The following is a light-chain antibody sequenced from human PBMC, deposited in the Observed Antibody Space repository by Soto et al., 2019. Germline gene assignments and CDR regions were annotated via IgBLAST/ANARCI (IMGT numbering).Light chain of an antibody. Sequence: ETVLTQTPATLSLSPGQRATLSCWASQSVKTYLMWYQHKPGQAPRLLIYDTSNRATGIPDRFSGSGSGTGFTLTISNLKPEDSAVYYCQQRGNSITFGGGTKVEI. CDR3: QQRGNSIT. CDR2: DTS. J-gene: IGKJ4*02. V-gene: IGKV3-11*01. CDR1: QSVKTY.